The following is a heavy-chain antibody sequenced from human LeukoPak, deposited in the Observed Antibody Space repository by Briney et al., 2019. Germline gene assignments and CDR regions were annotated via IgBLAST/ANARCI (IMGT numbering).Heavy chain of an antibody. CDR3: ARERRSSSPGEQQLVRAFDI. V-gene: IGHV7-4-1*02. CDR2: INTNTGNP. CDR1: GYTFTNYA. Sequence: ASVKVSCTASGYTFTNYAMNWVRQAPGQGLEWMGWINTNTGNPTYAQGFTGRFVFSLDTSVSTAYLQISSLKAEDTAMYYCARERRSSSPGEQQLVRAFDIWGQGTMVTVSS. D-gene: IGHD6-13*01. J-gene: IGHJ3*02.